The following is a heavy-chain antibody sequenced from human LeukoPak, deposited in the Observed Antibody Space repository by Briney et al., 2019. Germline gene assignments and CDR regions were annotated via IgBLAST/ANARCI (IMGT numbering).Heavy chain of an antibody. CDR3: ARVYYYGSGRDYYYGMDV. CDR2: IIPILGIA. J-gene: IGHJ6*02. Sequence: ASVKVSCKASGGTFSSYAISWVRQAPGQGLEWMGRIIPILGIANYAQKFQGRVTITADKSTSTAYMELSSLRSEDTAVYYCARVYYYGSGRDYYYGMDVWGQGTTVTVSS. D-gene: IGHD3-10*01. V-gene: IGHV1-69*04. CDR1: GGTFSSYA.